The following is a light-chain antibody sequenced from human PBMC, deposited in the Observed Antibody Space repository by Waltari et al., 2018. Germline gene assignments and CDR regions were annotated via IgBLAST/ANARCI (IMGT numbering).Light chain of an antibody. CDR2: KAS. CDR3: QQYHRYSA. V-gene: IGKV1-5*03. CDR1: QTIGGW. J-gene: IGKJ1*01. Sequence: DIQMTQSPSTRAASVGDRVTITCRASQTIGGWLAWYQQKPGKAPKLLIYKASILESGVPSRFTGSASGTEFTLTISSLQTDDFATYYCQQYHRYSAFGQGTKVEIK.